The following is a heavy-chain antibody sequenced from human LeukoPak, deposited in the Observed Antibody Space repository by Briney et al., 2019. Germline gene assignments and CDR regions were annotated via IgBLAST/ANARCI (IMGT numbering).Heavy chain of an antibody. CDR2: INTDGSTT. D-gene: IGHD3-10*01. Sequence: GGSLRLSCAASGFTFSSYWMHWVRQAPGKGLVWVSRINTDGSTTTYADPVKGRFAISRDNAKSTLYLHMNSLRAEDTAEYFCARGFFVSGESFFGSWGQGTLVTVSS. CDR3: ARGFFVSGESFFGS. V-gene: IGHV3-74*01. J-gene: IGHJ5*01. CDR1: GFTFSSYW.